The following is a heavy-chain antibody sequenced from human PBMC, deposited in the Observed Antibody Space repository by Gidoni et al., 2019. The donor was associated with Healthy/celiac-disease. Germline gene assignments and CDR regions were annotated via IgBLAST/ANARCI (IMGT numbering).Heavy chain of an antibody. J-gene: IGHJ4*02. V-gene: IGHV3-30*18. CDR1: GFTFSSYG. Sequence: QVQLVESGGGVVQPGRSLRLPCAASGFTFSSYGMHWVRQAPGKGLEWVAVISYDGSNKYYADSVKGRFTISRDNSKNTLYLQMNSLRAEDTAVYYCAKDDYWGQGTLVTVSS. CDR2: ISYDGSNK. CDR3: AKDDY.